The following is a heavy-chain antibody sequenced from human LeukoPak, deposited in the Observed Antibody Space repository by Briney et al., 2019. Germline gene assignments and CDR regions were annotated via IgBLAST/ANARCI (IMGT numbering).Heavy chain of an antibody. CDR1: GFTFSSHW. Sequence: QTGGSLRLSCAASGFTFSSHWMHWVRQAPGKGLVWVSIINTDGSTTRYADSVEGRFTISRDNARNTLYLEMNSPRVEDTAVYFCARDTSRTMDVWGQGTTVTV. CDR2: INTDGSTT. CDR3: ARDTSRTMDV. J-gene: IGHJ6*02. V-gene: IGHV3-74*01.